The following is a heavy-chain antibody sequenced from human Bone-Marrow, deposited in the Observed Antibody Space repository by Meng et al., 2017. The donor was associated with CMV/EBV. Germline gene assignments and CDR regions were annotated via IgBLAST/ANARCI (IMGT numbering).Heavy chain of an antibody. Sequence: ASVKVSCKVSGYTLTELSMHWVRQAPGKGLEWMGWMNPTNGNTGYAQNFQGRVTMTRNTSIRTAYMELSRLRSEDTAVYYCASRVVRAAIEDAFDIWGQGTMVTVSS. CDR3: ASRVVRAAIEDAFDI. D-gene: IGHD2-2*01. CDR1: GYTLTELS. CDR2: MNPTNGNT. V-gene: IGHV1-8*01. J-gene: IGHJ3*02.